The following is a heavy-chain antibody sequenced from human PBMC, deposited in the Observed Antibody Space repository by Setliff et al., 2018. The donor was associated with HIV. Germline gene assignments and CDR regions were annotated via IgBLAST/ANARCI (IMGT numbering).Heavy chain of an antibody. CDR1: GYTFTTFG. CDR3: ARPRGYFDY. J-gene: IGHJ4*02. Sequence: ASVKVSCKASGYTFTTFGVTWVRQAPGQGLEWMGWISTYDGVTTYAQKLQGRVTMTTDTSTSTAYMELRSLRSDDTAVYYCARPRGYFDYWGQGTLVTVSS. V-gene: IGHV1-18*01. CDR2: ISTYDGVT.